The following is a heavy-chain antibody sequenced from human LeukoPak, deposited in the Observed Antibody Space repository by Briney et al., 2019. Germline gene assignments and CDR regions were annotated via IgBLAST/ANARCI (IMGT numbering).Heavy chain of an antibody. D-gene: IGHD6-13*01. Sequence: GGSLRLSCAGSGFTFRFYAMTWVRQAPGKGLEWVSGISGDASVSKHADSVKGRFNISRDNSKNTLYLQLNSLRVEDTAIYYCAKAYSSSFYGDAFHIWGQGTMVTVSP. J-gene: IGHJ3*02. CDR3: AKAYSSSFYGDAFHI. CDR2: ISGDASVS. V-gene: IGHV3-23*01. CDR1: GFTFRFYA.